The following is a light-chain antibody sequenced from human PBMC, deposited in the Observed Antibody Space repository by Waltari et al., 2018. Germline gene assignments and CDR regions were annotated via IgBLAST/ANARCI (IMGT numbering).Light chain of an antibody. V-gene: IGKV1-39*01. CDR1: RTINVF. CDR2: AAT. CDR3: QQSYDYPYT. J-gene: IGKJ2*01. Sequence: DIQMTQSPSSLSASIGDSVTITCRGSRTINVFLHWYQQKPGKAPNLLIHAATRLQSGAPSRVSGTGSGTFFTLTITNVQPEDFATYYCQQSYDYPYTFGQGTKLEIK.